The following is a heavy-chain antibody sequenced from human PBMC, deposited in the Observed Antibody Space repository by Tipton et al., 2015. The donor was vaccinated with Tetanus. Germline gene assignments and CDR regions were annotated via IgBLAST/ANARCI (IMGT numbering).Heavy chain of an antibody. CDR3: ARGGSYSYGPRGFDL. CDR1: GGPFSAYY. V-gene: IGHV4-34*01. CDR2: INHSGST. D-gene: IGHD5-18*01. J-gene: IGHJ2*01. Sequence: GSLRLSCAVYGGPFSAYYWSWIRQSPGKGLEWIGEINHSGSTTYSPSFKSRVTISVDTPKNQFSLKLTSLTVADTAVYYCARGGSYSYGPRGFDLWGRGTLVTVSS.